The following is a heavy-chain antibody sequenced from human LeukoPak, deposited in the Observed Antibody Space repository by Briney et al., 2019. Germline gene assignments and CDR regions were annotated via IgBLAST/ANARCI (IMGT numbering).Heavy chain of an antibody. CDR1: GFTVSSNY. CDR2: IYSGGST. D-gene: IGHD2-8*01. J-gene: IGHJ4*02. V-gene: IGHV3-53*01. CDR3: ARGMARGFDY. Sequence: GGSLRLSCAASGFTVSSNYMNCVRQAPGKGLEWVSVIYSGGSTYYADSVRGRLTISRDNSKNTLYLQMNSLRAEDTAVYYCARGMARGFDYWGQGTLVTVSS.